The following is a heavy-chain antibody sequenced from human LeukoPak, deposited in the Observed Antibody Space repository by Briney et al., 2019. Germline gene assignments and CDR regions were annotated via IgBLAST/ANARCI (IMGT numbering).Heavy chain of an antibody. CDR3: ARDRTFGSGRDNPPPWFDP. J-gene: IGHJ5*02. D-gene: IGHD3-10*01. Sequence: PGRSLRLSCAASGFTFSSYAMHWVRQAPGKGLEWVAVIWYDGSDKYYADSVKGRFTISRDNSKNTLYLQMNSLRAEDTAVYYCARDRTFGSGRDNPPPWFDPWGQGTLVTVSS. CDR1: GFTFSSYA. V-gene: IGHV3-33*08. CDR2: IWYDGSDK.